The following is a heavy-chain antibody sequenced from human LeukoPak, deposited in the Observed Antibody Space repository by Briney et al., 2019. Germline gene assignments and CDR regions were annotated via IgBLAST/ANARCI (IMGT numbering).Heavy chain of an antibody. Sequence: GGSLRLFCVASGFTFSSHWMHWVRQAPGKGLVWVSHIKSDGSFTNYADSVKGRFTISRDNAKNTLYLQMNSLRPEDTAVYYCARGTGAFDIWGQGTKVTVSS. CDR1: GFTFSSHW. CDR3: ARGTGAFDI. D-gene: IGHD1-1*01. CDR2: IKSDGSFT. J-gene: IGHJ3*02. V-gene: IGHV3-74*01.